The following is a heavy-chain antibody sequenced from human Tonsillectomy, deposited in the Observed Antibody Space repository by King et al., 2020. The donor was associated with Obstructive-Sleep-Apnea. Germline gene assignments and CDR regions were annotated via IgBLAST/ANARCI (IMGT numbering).Heavy chain of an antibody. V-gene: IGHV3-30*02. D-gene: IGHD3-22*01. J-gene: IGHJ4*02. CDR2: LRYDESNK. CDR3: AKAGSRESGYSKYFFDY. CDR1: GFTFSSYG. Sequence: QLVQSGGGVVQPGGSLRLSCAASGFTFSSYGMHWVRQAPGKGLVVVAFLRYDESNKYYADSVKGRFTISRDNSKNTLYLQMNSLRAEDTAVYFCAKAGSRESGYSKYFFDYWGQGTLVTVSS.